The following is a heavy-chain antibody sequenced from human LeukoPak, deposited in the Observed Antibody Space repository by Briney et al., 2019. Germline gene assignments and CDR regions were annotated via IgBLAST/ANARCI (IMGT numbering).Heavy chain of an antibody. CDR2: IRASNGNI. J-gene: IGHJ5*02. D-gene: IGHD2-2*01. Sequence: ASVKVSCKASGYTFTNYGITWVRQAPGQGLEWMGWIRASNGNIDYAQKLQGRVTMTTDTSTNTAYMELRSLTSDDTAVYYCARGPYCSSTSCYRKCAGFDPWGQGTLVTVSS. V-gene: IGHV1-18*04. CDR3: ARGPYCSSTSCYRKCAGFDP. CDR1: GYTFTNYG.